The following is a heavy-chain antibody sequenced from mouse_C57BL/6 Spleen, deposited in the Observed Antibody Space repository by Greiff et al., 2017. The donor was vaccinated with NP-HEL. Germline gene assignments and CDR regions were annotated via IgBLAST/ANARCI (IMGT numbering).Heavy chain of an antibody. D-gene: IGHD2-4*01. V-gene: IGHV5-6*01. Sequence: EVKLMESGGDLVKPGGSLKLSCAASGFTFSSYGMSWVRQTPDKRLEWVATISSGGSYTYYPDSVKGRFTISRDNAKNTLYLQMSSLKSEDTAMYYCARDYVDYWGQGTTLTVSS. J-gene: IGHJ2*01. CDR1: GFTFSSYG. CDR2: ISSGGSYT. CDR3: ARDYVDY.